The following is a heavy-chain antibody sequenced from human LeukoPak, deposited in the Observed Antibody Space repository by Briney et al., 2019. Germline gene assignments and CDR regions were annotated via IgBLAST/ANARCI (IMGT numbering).Heavy chain of an antibody. D-gene: IGHD6-19*01. J-gene: IGHJ4*02. V-gene: IGHV3-64*01. CDR2: IRSDGSST. CDR3: TRRYGDHSGWAGYHDS. CDR1: GFSFSDYI. Sequence: GGSLRLSCAASGFSFSDYIMHWVRQAPGKGLEYVSAIRSDGSSTVYPNSVKGRFTISRDNSKSTLYLQLGSLRAEDTAVYYCTRRYGDHSGWAGYHDSWGQGTLVTVS.